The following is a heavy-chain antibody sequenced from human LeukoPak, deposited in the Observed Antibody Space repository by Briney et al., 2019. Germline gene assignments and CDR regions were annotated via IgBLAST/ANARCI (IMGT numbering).Heavy chain of an antibody. Sequence: SETLSLTCTVSGGSISSLTYHWGWIRQPPGKGLEWIASIYYSGTTYYSPSLKSRVAISVNRSNNQFSLRLSSVTAADTAVYFCTGYSAGWSSGGGYWGQGTVVTVSS. CDR3: TGYSAGWSSGGGY. J-gene: IGHJ4*02. D-gene: IGHD6-19*01. CDR1: GGSISSLTYH. CDR2: IYYSGTT. V-gene: IGHV4-39*01.